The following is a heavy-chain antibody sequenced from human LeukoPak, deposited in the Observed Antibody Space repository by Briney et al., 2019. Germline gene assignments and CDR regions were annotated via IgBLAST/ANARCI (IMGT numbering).Heavy chain of an antibody. V-gene: IGHV3-23*01. CDR2: ISGSGGST. Sequence: GGSLRLSCVASGFTFSSYAMNWVRQAPGKGLEWVSGISGSGGSTYYADSVKGRFTISRDNSKNTLYLQMNSLRAEDTAIYCCARSYSSGSWGQGTLVTVSS. CDR3: ARSYSSGS. D-gene: IGHD6-19*01. J-gene: IGHJ4*02. CDR1: GFTFSSYA.